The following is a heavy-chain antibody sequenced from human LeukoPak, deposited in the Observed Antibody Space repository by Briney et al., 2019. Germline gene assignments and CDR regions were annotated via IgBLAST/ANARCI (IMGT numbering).Heavy chain of an antibody. Sequence: SETLSLTCTVSGYSIASGYYWGWIRQPPGKGLEWIGSLYHSGRTSYNPSLKSRVTMSVDTSKNQFSLKLSSVTAADTAVYYCARSRPYSSSWYGYYYYMDVWGKGTTVTVSS. V-gene: IGHV4-38-2*02. J-gene: IGHJ6*03. CDR1: GYSIASGYY. D-gene: IGHD6-13*01. CDR2: LYHSGRT. CDR3: ARSRPYSSSWYGYYYYMDV.